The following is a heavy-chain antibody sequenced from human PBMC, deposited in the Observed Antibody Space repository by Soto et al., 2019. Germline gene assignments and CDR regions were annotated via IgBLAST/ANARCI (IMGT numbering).Heavy chain of an antibody. Sequence: EVQLVESGGGLVQPGGSLRLSCAASEFTFSSYSMNWVRQAPGKGLEWVSYISSSSSTIYYADSVKGRFTISRDNAKNSLYLQMNSLRAEDTAVYYCARDSGYSYGPFDYWGQGTLVTVSS. J-gene: IGHJ4*02. D-gene: IGHD5-18*01. CDR2: ISSSSSTI. CDR1: EFTFSSYS. V-gene: IGHV3-48*01. CDR3: ARDSGYSYGPFDY.